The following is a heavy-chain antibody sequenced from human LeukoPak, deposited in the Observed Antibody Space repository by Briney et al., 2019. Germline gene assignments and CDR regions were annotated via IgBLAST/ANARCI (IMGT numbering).Heavy chain of an antibody. Sequence: PGGSLRLSCAASGFTFSSYSMNWVRQAPGKGLEWVSSTSSSSSYIYYADSVKGRFTISRDNAKNSLYLQMNSLRAEDTAVYYCARDSSSAGNWFDPWGQGTLVTVSS. V-gene: IGHV3-21*01. CDR2: TSSSSSYI. J-gene: IGHJ5*02. CDR3: ARDSSSAGNWFDP. D-gene: IGHD6-13*01. CDR1: GFTFSSYS.